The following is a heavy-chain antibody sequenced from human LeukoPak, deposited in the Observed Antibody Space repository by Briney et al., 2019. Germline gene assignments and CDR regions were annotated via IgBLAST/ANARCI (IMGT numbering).Heavy chain of an antibody. CDR3: AKAPNPHYYDSSGYYHSTFDY. CDR1: GFTFSSYS. Sequence: PGGSLRLSCAASGFTFSSYSINWVRQAPGKGLEWVSSISGSSTYQYYADSVKGRFTISRDNSKNTLHLQMNSLRAEDTAVYYCAKAPNPHYYDSSGYYHSTFDYWGQGTLVTVSS. CDR2: ISGSSTYQ. V-gene: IGHV3-21*04. J-gene: IGHJ4*02. D-gene: IGHD3-22*01.